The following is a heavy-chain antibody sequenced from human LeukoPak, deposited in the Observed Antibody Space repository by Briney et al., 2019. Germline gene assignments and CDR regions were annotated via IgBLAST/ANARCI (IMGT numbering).Heavy chain of an antibody. Sequence: GASVKVSCKASGYTFTSYGISWVRQAPGQGLEWMGWISVYNGNIHYAQKLQGRVTMTTDTFTGTCYMELRSLTSDDTAIYYCAIDAPSVAVAGGPDYRGQGTLVSVSS. CDR1: GYTFTSYG. CDR3: AIDAPSVAVAGGPDY. V-gene: IGHV1-18*01. J-gene: IGHJ4*02. D-gene: IGHD6-19*01. CDR2: ISVYNGNI.